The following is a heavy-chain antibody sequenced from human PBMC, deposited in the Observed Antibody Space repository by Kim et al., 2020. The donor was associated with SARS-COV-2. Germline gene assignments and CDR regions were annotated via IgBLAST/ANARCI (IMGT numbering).Heavy chain of an antibody. CDR1: GFTFSSYA. V-gene: IGHV3-23*01. CDR2: ISGSGGST. CDR3: AKDSGYYYLPLKEIDY. Sequence: GGSLRLSCAASGFTFSSYAMSWVRQAPGKGLEWVSAISGSGGSTYYADSVKGRFTISRDNSKNTLYLQMNSLRAEDTAVYYCAKDSGYYYLPLKEIDYWGQGTLVTVSS. D-gene: IGHD3-22*01. J-gene: IGHJ4*02.